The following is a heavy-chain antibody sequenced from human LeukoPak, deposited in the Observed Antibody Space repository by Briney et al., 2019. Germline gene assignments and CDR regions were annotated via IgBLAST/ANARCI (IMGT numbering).Heavy chain of an antibody. CDR2: INHSGST. Sequence: PSGTLSLTCAVYGGSFSGFHWSCIPQPPEEGLEWIGEINHSGSTKYNPSLKSRVTISVEKRKNQFSLKLNSVTAEDTAVYYCARAKPKNIVRGLIMRRESRYYFDYWGQGTLVTVSS. CDR3: ARAKPKNIVRGLIMRRESRYYFDY. D-gene: IGHD3-10*01. V-gene: IGHV4-34*01. J-gene: IGHJ4*02. CDR1: GGSFSGFH.